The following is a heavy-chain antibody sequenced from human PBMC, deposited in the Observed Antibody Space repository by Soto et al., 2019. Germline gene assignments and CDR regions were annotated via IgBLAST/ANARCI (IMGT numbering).Heavy chain of an antibody. D-gene: IGHD6-6*01. CDR3: ARHLVSSSFMGYFFDY. CDR1: GFTFSSYG. J-gene: IGHJ4*02. V-gene: IGHV3-30*03. Sequence: GGSLRLSCAASGFTFSSYGMHWVRQAPGKGLEWVAVISYDGSNKYYADSVKGRFTISRDNSKNTLYLQMNSLRAEDTAVYYCARHLVSSSFMGYFFDYWGQGTLVTVSS. CDR2: ISYDGSNK.